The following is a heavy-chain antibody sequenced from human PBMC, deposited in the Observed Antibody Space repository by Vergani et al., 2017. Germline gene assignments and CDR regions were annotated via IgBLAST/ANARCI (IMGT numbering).Heavy chain of an antibody. Sequence: QLQLQESGPGLVKPSETLSLTCTVSGGSISSSSYYWGWIRQPPGKGLEWIGSIYYSGSTYYNPSLKSRVTISVDTSKNQFSLKLSSVTAADTAVYYCARREYDFWSGRSGTFDYWGQGTLVTVSS. D-gene: IGHD3-3*01. CDR3: ARREYDFWSGRSGTFDY. CDR2: IYYSGST. CDR1: GGSISSSSYY. J-gene: IGHJ4*02. V-gene: IGHV4-39*01.